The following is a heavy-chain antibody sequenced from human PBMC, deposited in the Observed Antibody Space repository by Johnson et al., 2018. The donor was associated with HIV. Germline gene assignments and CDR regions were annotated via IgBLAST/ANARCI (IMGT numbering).Heavy chain of an antibody. V-gene: IGHV3-13*01. CDR1: GFTFSSYD. CDR3: ARDLGTTDAFDI. J-gene: IGHJ3*02. D-gene: IGHD7-27*01. CDR2: IGTVGDT. Sequence: VQLVESGGGVVRPGGSLRLSCAASGFTFSSYDMHWVRQATGKGLEWVSVIGTVGDTYSPGSVQGRFTISRDNSKDTLYLQMNSLRAEDTAVYYCARDLGTTDAFDIWGQGTMVTVSS.